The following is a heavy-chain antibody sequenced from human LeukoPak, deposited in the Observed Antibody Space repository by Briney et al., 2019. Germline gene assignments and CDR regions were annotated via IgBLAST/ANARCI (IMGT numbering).Heavy chain of an antibody. CDR2: VSDSGDIT. J-gene: IGHJ5*01. CDR3: VKVGTTGTNNWFDS. V-gene: IGHV3-23*01. CDR1: GFTFTNYE. Sequence: GGSLRLSCAASGFTFTNYEMSWVRQAPGKGLEWVSFVSDSGDITYFTDSVKGRSTISRDNSINTLWLQMSSLRAEDTAVYYCVKVGTTGTNNWFDSWGQGTLVTVSS. D-gene: IGHD1-1*01.